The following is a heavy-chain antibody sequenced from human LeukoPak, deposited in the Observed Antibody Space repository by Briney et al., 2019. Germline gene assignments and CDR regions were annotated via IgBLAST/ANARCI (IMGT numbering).Heavy chain of an antibody. Sequence: GGPLRLSCAASGFTFSSYGMHWVRQAPGKGLEWVAFVRYNGGDIYYADSVKGRFTISRDNSKNTLHLHVRDLRAEDTAVYYCARPLWSGGGSYYLDLWGQGTPVTVSS. D-gene: IGHD4-23*01. CDR3: ARPLWSGGGSYYLDL. V-gene: IGHV3-33*01. CDR2: VRYNGGDI. J-gene: IGHJ4*02. CDR1: GFTFSSYG.